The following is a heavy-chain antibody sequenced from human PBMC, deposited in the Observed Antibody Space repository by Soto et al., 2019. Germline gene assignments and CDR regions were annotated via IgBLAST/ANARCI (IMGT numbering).Heavy chain of an antibody. CDR2: IYYSGST. V-gene: IGHV4-30-4*02. Sequence: SETLSLTCTVSGGSISSGDYYWRWIRQPPGKGLEWIGYIYYSGSTYYNPSLKSRVTISVDTSKNQFSLKLSSVTAADTAVYYCAGDYGSGSYRFDFWGQGTLVTVSS. CDR3: AGDYGSGSYRFDF. J-gene: IGHJ4*02. CDR1: GGSISSGDYY. D-gene: IGHD3-10*01.